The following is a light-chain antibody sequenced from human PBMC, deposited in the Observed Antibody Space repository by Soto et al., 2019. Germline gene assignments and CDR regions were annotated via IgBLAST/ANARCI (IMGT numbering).Light chain of an antibody. CDR2: DTS. Sequence: EIVLTQSPATLSLSPGERATLFCRASQSLSSFLAWFQQKPGQAPRLLIYDTSNRATGIPARFSGSGSGTDFTLTISSLEPEDFAVYFCQQRANWPLTFGGGT. V-gene: IGKV3-11*01. J-gene: IGKJ4*01. CDR1: QSLSSF. CDR3: QQRANWPLT.